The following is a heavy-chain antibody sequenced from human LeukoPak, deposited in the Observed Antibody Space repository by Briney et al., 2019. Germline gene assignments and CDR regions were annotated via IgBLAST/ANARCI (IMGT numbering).Heavy chain of an antibody. D-gene: IGHD2-2*01. CDR2: ISGSGGST. CDR1: GFTFSSYA. J-gene: IGHJ4*02. V-gene: IGHV3-23*01. CDR3: AKAVCSSTSCYA. Sequence: SGGSLRLSCADSGFTFSSYAMSWVRQAPGKGLEWVSAISGSGGSTYYADSVKGRFTISRDNSKNTLYLQMNSLRAEDTAVYYCAKAVCSSTSCYAWGQGTLVTVSS.